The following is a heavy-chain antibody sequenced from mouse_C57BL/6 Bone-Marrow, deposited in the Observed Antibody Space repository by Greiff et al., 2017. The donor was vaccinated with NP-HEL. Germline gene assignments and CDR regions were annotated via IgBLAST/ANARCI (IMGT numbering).Heavy chain of an antibody. V-gene: IGHV1-82*01. CDR1: GYAFSSSW. D-gene: IGHD1-1*01. CDR3: ANYCGYAMDY. Sequence: VQLQQSGPELVKPGASVKISCKASGYAFSSSWMNWVKQRPGKGLEWIGRIYPGDGDTNYNGKFKGKATLTADKSSSTAYMQLSSLTSEDSAVYFWANYCGYAMDYWGQGTSVTVSS. CDR2: IYPGDGDT. J-gene: IGHJ4*01.